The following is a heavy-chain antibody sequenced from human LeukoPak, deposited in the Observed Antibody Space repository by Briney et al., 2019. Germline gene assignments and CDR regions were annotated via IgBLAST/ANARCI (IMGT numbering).Heavy chain of an antibody. V-gene: IGHV4-59*01. CDR2: IYYTGST. Sequence: SETLSLTCTVSGGSIGTNYWNWIRQPPGKGLEWLGYIYYTGSTSYNPSLKSGVTMSVDTSKNLFSQKLTSVTAADTAVYYCGSSRGVVTAYDIWGQGTMVTVSS. D-gene: IGHD2-21*02. CDR1: GGSIGTNY. CDR3: GSSRGVVTAYDI. J-gene: IGHJ3*02.